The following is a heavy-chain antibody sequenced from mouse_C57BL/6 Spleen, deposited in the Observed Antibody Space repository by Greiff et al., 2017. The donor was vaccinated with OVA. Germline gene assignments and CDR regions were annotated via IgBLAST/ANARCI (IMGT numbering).Heavy chain of an antibody. CDR3: TRRTLRGYYFDY. Sequence: VQLQQSGAELVRPGASVTLSCKASGYTFTDYEMHWVKQTPVHGLEWIGAIDPETGGTAYNQKFKGKAILTADKSSSTAYMELRSLTSEDSAVYYCTRRTLRGYYFDYWGQGTTLTVSS. V-gene: IGHV1-15*01. J-gene: IGHJ2*01. CDR1: GYTFTDYE. CDR2: IDPETGGT.